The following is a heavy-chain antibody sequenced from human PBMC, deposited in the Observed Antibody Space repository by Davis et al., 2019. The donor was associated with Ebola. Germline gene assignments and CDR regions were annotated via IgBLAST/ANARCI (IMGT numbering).Heavy chain of an antibody. J-gene: IGHJ5*02. D-gene: IGHD3-22*01. CDR2: INHSGST. Sequence: ESLKISCAASEFTFTTYVMHWVRQAPGKGLEWIGEINHSGSTNYNPSLKSRVTISVDTSKNQFSLKLSSVTAADTAVYYCARGRGYLRANWFDPWGQGTLVTVSS. CDR3: ARGRGYLRANWFDP. CDR1: EFTFTTYV. V-gene: IGHV4-34*01.